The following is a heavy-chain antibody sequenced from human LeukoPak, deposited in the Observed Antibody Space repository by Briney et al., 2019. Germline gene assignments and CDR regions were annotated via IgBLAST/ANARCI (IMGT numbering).Heavy chain of an antibody. D-gene: IGHD4-17*01. Sequence: SETLSLTCTVSGGSISSYDWSWIRQPPGKGLEWIGYIYYSGSTNYNPSLKSRVTISVDTSKNQFSLKLSSVTAADTAVYYCARLDYGDYAHLYWGQGTLVTVSS. J-gene: IGHJ4*02. CDR3: ARLDYGDYAHLY. CDR1: GGSISSYD. CDR2: IYYSGST. V-gene: IGHV4-59*08.